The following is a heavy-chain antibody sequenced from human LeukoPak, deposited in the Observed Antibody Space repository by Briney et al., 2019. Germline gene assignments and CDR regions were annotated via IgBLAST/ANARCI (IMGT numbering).Heavy chain of an antibody. J-gene: IGHJ4*02. V-gene: IGHV5-51*01. CDR2: IYPGDSDT. D-gene: IGHD5-12*01. CDR1: GYTFTSFW. Sequence: GESLKTSCKGSGYTFTSFWIGWVRQMPGKGLEWMGIIYPGDSDTRYSPSFQGQVTISADKSISTAYLQWSTLKASDTAMYFCARSVRSRGYGTFDSWGQGTLVTVSS. CDR3: ARSVRSRGYGTFDS.